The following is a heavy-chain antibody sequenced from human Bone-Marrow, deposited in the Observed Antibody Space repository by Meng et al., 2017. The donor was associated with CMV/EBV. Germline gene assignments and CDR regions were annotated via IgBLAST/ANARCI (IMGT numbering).Heavy chain of an antibody. V-gene: IGHV4-34*11. CDR3: AREDQYWFDP. CDR1: GGSFSGYY. Sequence: SETLSLTCAVYGGSFSGYYWSWIRQPPGKGLEWIGYIYYSGSTNLNPSLKSRVTISVDTSKNQFSLKLSSVTAADTAVYYCAREDQYWFDPWGQGTLVTVSS. CDR2: IYYSGST. D-gene: IGHD4-11*01. J-gene: IGHJ5*02.